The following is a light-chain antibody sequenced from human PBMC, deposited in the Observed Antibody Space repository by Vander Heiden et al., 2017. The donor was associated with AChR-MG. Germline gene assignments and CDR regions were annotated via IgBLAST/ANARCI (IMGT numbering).Light chain of an antibody. CDR2: AAS. V-gene: IGKV1-8*01. CDR1: QGISSY. Sequence: IRITQSPSSLSASTGDRVTITCRASQGISSYLAWYQQKPGKAPKLLIYAASTLQSGVPSRFSGSGSGKDFTLTISCQQSEDFATYYCQQEDSSPGTFGQGTKVEIK. J-gene: IGKJ1*01. CDR3: QQEDSSPGT.